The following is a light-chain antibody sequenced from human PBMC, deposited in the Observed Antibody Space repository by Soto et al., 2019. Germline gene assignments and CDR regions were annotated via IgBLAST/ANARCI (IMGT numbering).Light chain of an antibody. V-gene: IGKV3-15*01. CDR1: QSVSSN. CDR2: GAS. Sequence: DIVMTQSPATLSVSPGERATLSCRASQSVSSNLAWYQQKPGQAPRLLISGASTRATGIPARLSGSGSGTEFTLTISSLRSEDFAVYYCQQYDDVPFTFGPGTKVDIK. CDR3: QQYDDVPFT. J-gene: IGKJ3*01.